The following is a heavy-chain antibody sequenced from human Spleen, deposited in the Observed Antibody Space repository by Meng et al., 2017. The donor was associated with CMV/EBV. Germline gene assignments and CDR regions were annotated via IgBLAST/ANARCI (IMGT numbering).Heavy chain of an antibody. V-gene: IGHV4-4*02. CDR2: IYHSGGT. CDR1: GGSISISTW. D-gene: IGHD5-12*01. CDR3: ASRGYSGHPFDY. J-gene: IGHJ4*02. Sequence: QLQESGPGLVKPSGTLSLTCAVSGGSISISTWWSWVRQPPGKGLEWIGEIYHSGGTNYNPSLRGRVTISLDKSKNQFSLKLSSVTAADTAVYYCASRGYSGHPFDYWGQGTLVTVSS.